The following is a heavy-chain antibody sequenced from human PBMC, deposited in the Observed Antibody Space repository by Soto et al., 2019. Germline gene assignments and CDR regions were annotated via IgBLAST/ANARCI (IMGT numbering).Heavy chain of an antibody. D-gene: IGHD3-16*01. CDR2: IIPVFDKA. CDR1: GGSFGSSA. Sequence: QVQLVQSGADVKKPGSSVKVSCKTSGGSFGSSAISWVRQAPAQGLEWMGEIIPVFDKANYAQNFQGRLTITADELTGTVFMELSSLRSEDTAVYFCARLRRDWGDAFDPWCLGTFVTVSS. V-gene: IGHV1-69*01. CDR3: ARLRRDWGDAFDP. J-gene: IGHJ3*01.